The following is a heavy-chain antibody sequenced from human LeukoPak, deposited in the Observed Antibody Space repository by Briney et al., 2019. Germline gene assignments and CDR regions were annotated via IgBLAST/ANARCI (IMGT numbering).Heavy chain of an antibody. CDR3: ARGGYYDILTGYAVY. J-gene: IGHJ4*02. CDR2: ISYDGSNK. CDR1: GFTFSSYA. Sequence: GGSLRLSCAASGFTFSSYAMHWVRQAPGKRLEWVAVISYDGSNKYYADSVKGRFTISRDNSKNTLYLQMNSLRAEDTAVYYCARGGYYDILTGYAVYWGQGTLVTVSS. D-gene: IGHD3-9*01. V-gene: IGHV3-30-3*01.